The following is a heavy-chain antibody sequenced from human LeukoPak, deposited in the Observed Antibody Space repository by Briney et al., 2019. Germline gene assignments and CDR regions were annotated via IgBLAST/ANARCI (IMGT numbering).Heavy chain of an antibody. CDR2: IYHSGST. V-gene: IGHV4-38-2*02. J-gene: IGHJ5*02. D-gene: IGHD6-13*01. CDR3: ARDPAATYQTTLYSSSWYSKEDNWFDP. CDR1: GYSISSGYY. Sequence: PSETLSLTCTVSGYSISSGYYWGWIRQPPGKGLEWIGSIYHSGSTYYNPSLKSRVTISVDTSKNQFSLKLSSVTAADTAVYYCARDPAATYQTTLYSSSWYSKEDNWFDPWGQGTLVTVSS.